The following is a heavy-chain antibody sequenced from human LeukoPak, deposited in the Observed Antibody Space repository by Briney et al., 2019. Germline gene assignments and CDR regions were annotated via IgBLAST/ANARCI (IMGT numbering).Heavy chain of an antibody. V-gene: IGHV1-69*05. CDR2: IIPIFGTA. D-gene: IGHD6-6*01. Sequence: SVKVSCKASGGTFSSYAISWVRQAPGQGLEWMGRIIPIFGTANYAQKFQGRVTITTDESTSTAYMELSSLRSEDTAVYYCASIPYSSSSTRNDYWGQGTLVTVSS. CDR1: GGTFSSYA. J-gene: IGHJ4*02. CDR3: ASIPYSSSSTRNDY.